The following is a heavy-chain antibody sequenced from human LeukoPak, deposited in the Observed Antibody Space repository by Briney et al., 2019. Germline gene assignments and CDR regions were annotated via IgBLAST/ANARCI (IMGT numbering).Heavy chain of an antibody. V-gene: IGHV3-21*01. CDR1: GLTFSSYS. D-gene: IGHD6-19*01. Sequence: GGSLRLSCAASGLTFSSYSMNWVRQAPGKGLEWVSSISSSSYYIYYADSLKGRFTISRDNAKNSLYLQMNSLRVEDTAVYYCARDSSGWYHWFDPWGQGTLVTVSS. CDR2: ISSSSYYI. CDR3: ARDSSGWYHWFDP. J-gene: IGHJ5*02.